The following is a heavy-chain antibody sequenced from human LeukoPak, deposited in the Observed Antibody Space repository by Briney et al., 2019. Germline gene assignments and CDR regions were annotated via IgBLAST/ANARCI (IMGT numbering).Heavy chain of an antibody. Sequence: SETLSLTCTVSGGSISSSDYYWGWIRQPPGERLEWIGTIYYNGNTYYNPSLQSRVIISVDTSNNQFSLKLTSVTAPDTAVYYCARTVGTHRFDYWGQGILVTVSS. J-gene: IGHJ4*02. CDR2: IYYNGNT. D-gene: IGHD4-23*01. V-gene: IGHV4-39*01. CDR3: ARTVGTHRFDY. CDR1: GGSISSSDYY.